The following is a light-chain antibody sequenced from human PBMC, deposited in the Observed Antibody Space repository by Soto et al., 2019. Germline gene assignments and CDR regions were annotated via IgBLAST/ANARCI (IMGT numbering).Light chain of an antibody. V-gene: IGKV1-39*01. Sequence: DIQLTQSPSSLSASVGDRVTITCRASQTVTTFLNWYQQKSGEAPTLLIHAASNLQSGVPSRFSGSGSGTECTLTIARLQPEDGATYSCQQSYAVPLTVGGGTKVEI. CDR2: AAS. CDR1: QTVTTF. CDR3: QQSYAVPLT. J-gene: IGKJ4*01.